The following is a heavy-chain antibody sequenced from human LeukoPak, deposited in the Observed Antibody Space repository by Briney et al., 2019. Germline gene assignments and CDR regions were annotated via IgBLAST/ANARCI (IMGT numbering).Heavy chain of an antibody. CDR3: ARLTYYYDSSGYSDRSLGFYFDY. J-gene: IGHJ4*02. D-gene: IGHD3-22*01. Sequence: PSQTMSLTCTVSGGSISSGDYYWRWIRQPPGKGLEWIGYIYYSGSTYYNPSLKSRVTISVDTSKNQFSLKLSSVTAADTAVYYCARLTYYYDSSGYSDRSLGFYFDYWGQGTLVTVSS. CDR1: GGSISSGDYY. V-gene: IGHV4-30-4*01. CDR2: IYYSGST.